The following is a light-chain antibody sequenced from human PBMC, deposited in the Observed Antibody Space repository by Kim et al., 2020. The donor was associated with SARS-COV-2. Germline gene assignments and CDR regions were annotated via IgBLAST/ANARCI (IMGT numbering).Light chain of an antibody. Sequence: ASVGDRGTITCRASQGIRSDLNWYQQKPGKAPKRLIYAASTLQSGVPPRFSGSGSGTEFTLTISSLQPEDFATYYCLQHNGHPRTFGQGTKVDIK. CDR2: AAS. CDR3: LQHNGHPRT. J-gene: IGKJ1*01. CDR1: QGIRSD. V-gene: IGKV1-17*01.